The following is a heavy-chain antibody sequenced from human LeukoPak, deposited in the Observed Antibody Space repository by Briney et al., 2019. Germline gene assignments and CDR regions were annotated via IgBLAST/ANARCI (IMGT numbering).Heavy chain of an antibody. V-gene: IGHV3-30*02. CDR3: AKDLAPNLWFGELSDY. J-gene: IGHJ4*02. CDR1: GFTFSSYG. Sequence: GGTLRLSCAASGFTFSSYGMHWVRQAPGKGLEWVAFIRYDGSKKYYADSVKGRFTISRDNSKNTLYLQMNSLRAEDTAVYYCAKDLAPNLWFGELSDYWGQGTLVTVSS. D-gene: IGHD3-10*01. CDR2: IRYDGSKK.